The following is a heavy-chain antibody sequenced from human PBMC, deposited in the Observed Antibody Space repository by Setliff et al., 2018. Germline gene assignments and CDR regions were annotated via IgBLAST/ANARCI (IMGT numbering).Heavy chain of an antibody. Sequence: GGSLRLSCEASGFTFSNYAMGWVRQAPGKGLEWVSVIYSGGSRTYSADSVKGRFTIFRDNSRNTLHLQMNSLRAEDTAVYYCVKDQRESTGWFKLFDYWGQGVLVTVSS. CDR3: VKDQRESTGWFKLFDY. V-gene: IGHV3-23*03. CDR1: GFTFSNYA. CDR2: IYSGGSRT. D-gene: IGHD6-19*01. J-gene: IGHJ4*02.